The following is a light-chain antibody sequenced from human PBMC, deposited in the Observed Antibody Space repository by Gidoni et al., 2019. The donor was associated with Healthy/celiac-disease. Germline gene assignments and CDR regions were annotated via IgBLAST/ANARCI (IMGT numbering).Light chain of an antibody. J-gene: IGLJ2*01. Sequence: QAVVTQEPSLTLSPGGTVTLTCGSSTGAVTSGHYPYWFQQKPGQAPRTLIYDTSNKHSWTPARFSGSRLGGKAALTLSGAQPEDEAEYYCLLSYSGARPHVVFGGGTKLTVL. CDR2: DTS. CDR1: TGAVTSGHY. V-gene: IGLV7-46*01. CDR3: LLSYSGARPHVV.